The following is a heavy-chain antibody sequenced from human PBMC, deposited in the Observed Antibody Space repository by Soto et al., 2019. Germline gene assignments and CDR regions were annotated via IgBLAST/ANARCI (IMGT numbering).Heavy chain of an antibody. Sequence: ASVKVSCKASGYTFTSYGISWVRQAPGQGLEWMGWISAYNDNTNYAQKLQGRVTMTTDTSTSTAYMELRSLRSDDTAVYYCARDPLPNNYYYGMDVWGQGTTVTVSS. V-gene: IGHV1-18*01. CDR3: ARDPLPNNYYYGMDV. CDR1: GYTFTSYG. CDR2: ISAYNDNT. J-gene: IGHJ6*02.